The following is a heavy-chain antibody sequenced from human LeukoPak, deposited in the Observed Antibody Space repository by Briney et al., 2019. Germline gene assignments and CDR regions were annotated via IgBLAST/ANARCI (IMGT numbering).Heavy chain of an antibody. D-gene: IGHD5-18*01. Sequence: ASVKVSCKASGGTFSSYTISWVRQAPGQGLEWMGRIIPILGIANYAQKFQGRVTITADKSTSTAYMELSSLRSEDTAVYYCARSAHLTAPALEYFQHWGQGTLVTVSS. J-gene: IGHJ1*01. V-gene: IGHV1-69*02. CDR3: ARSAHLTAPALEYFQH. CDR1: GGTFSSYT. CDR2: IIPILGIA.